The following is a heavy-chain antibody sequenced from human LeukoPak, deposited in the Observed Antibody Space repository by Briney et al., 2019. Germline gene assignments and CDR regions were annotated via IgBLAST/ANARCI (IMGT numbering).Heavy chain of an antibody. Sequence: ASVRVSCKTSGYTFSNYGISWVRQAPGQGLEWMGSISSYSGNTNYVQRFQGRVTMTTDPSTSTAYIDLRSLRPEDTAVYYCARSGPRGNWNDDFWGQGTLVTASS. CDR1: GYTFSNYG. V-gene: IGHV1-18*01. J-gene: IGHJ4*02. D-gene: IGHD1-1*01. CDR3: ARSGPRGNWNDDF. CDR2: ISSYSGNT.